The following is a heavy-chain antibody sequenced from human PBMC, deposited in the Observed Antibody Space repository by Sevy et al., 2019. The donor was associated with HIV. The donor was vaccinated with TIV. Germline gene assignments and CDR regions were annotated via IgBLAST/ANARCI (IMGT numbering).Heavy chain of an antibody. CDR1: GFTFNTHA. J-gene: IGHJ3*01. D-gene: IGHD2-8*01. CDR3: AKALNPALEFMLEVPFPSLKGFDV. V-gene: IGHV3-23*01. Sequence: GGSLRLSCAASGFTFNTHAMNWVRQAPGKGLEWVSVISGPGSSTYYVDSVKGRFTISRDNSKNILYLQMNSLRADDTAVYYCAKALNPALEFMLEVPFPSLKGFDVWGQGTMVTVSS. CDR2: ISGPGSST.